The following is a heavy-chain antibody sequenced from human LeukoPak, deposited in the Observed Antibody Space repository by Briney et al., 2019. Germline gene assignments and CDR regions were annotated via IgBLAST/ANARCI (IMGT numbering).Heavy chain of an antibody. CDR1: GGSISRSTYH. D-gene: IGHD5-12*01. CDR2: VYYSGTT. J-gene: IGHJ4*02. Sequence: PSETLSLTCTVSGGSISRSTYHWGWIRQPPGKGLEWIGSVYYSGTTYYNPSLKSRVTISVDTSKNVFSLKLNSVTAADTAVYYCAPTDSFISGGYNYWGQGTLVTVSS. V-gene: IGHV4-39*01. CDR3: APTDSFISGGYNY.